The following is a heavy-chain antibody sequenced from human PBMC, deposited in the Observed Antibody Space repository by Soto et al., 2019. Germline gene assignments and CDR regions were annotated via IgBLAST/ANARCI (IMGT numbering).Heavy chain of an antibody. Sequence: ASVKVSCKASGYTFTSYYMHWVRQAPGQGLEWMGIINPSGGSTSYAQKFQGRVTMTRDTSTSTVYMELSSLRSEDTAVYYCAREIVVVVAATYYGTDVWGQGTTVTVSS. J-gene: IGHJ6*02. D-gene: IGHD2-15*01. CDR2: INPSGGST. CDR1: GYTFTSYY. CDR3: AREIVVVVAATYYGTDV. V-gene: IGHV1-46*01.